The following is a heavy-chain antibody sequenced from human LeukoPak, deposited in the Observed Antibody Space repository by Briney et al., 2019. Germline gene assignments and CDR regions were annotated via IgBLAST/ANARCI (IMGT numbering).Heavy chain of an antibody. Sequence: RTSETLSLTCTVSGGSISSSSYYWGWIRQPPGKGLEWIGSIYYSGSTDYNPSLKSRVTISVDTSKNQFSLKLSSVTAADTAVYYCARHVLSGYLNYWYFDLWGRGTLVTVSS. CDR2: IYYSGST. D-gene: IGHD3-3*01. CDR3: ARHVLSGYLNYWYFDL. V-gene: IGHV4-39*01. J-gene: IGHJ2*01. CDR1: GGSISSSSYY.